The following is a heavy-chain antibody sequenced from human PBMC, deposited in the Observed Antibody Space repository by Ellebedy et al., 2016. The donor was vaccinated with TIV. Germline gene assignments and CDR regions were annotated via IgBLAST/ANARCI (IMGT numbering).Heavy chain of an antibody. V-gene: IGHV1-69*13. CDR2: IIPNFGTA. J-gene: IGHJ6*02. D-gene: IGHD4-17*01. CDR3: ARSQSRFGDYPGSYYFGTDV. CDR1: GGTFIYYA. Sequence: AASVKVSCKTSGGTFIYYAISWVRQAPGQGLEWMGGIIPNFGTANYAPKFQGRVTITADESTSTAYMDLSSLRSEDTAVYYCARSQSRFGDYPGSYYFGTDVWGQGTTVTVSS.